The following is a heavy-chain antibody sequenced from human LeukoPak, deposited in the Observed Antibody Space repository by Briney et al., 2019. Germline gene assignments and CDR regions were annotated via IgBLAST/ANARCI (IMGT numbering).Heavy chain of an antibody. CDR1: GYTFTSYG. J-gene: IGHJ4*02. Sequence: GASVKVSCKASGYTFTSYGISWVRQAPGQGLEWMGWISAYNGNTNYAQKLQGRVTMTTDTSTSTAYMELRSLRSDDTAVYYCARVYYYVSGSRWGDYFDYWGQGTLVTVSS. D-gene: IGHD3-10*01. CDR3: ARVYYYVSGSRWGDYFDY. V-gene: IGHV1-18*01. CDR2: ISAYNGNT.